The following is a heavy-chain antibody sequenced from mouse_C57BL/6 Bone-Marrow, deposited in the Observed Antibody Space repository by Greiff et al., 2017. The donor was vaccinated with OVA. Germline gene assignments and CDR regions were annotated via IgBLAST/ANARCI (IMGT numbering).Heavy chain of an antibody. CDR2: SRNKANDYTT. V-gene: IGHV7-1*01. J-gene: IGHJ4*01. D-gene: IGHD1-1*01. Sequence: EVQGVESGGGLVQSGRSLRLSCATSGFTFSDFYMEWVRQAPGKGLAWIAASRNKANDYTTEYSASVKGRFIVARDTSQSILYLQMNALRAEDTAIYYCARDAPHYYGSSYAMDYWGQGTSVTVSS. CDR1: GFTFSDFY. CDR3: ARDAPHYYGSSYAMDY.